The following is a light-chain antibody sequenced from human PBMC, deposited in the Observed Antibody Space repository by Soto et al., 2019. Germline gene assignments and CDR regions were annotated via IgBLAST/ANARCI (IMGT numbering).Light chain of an antibody. CDR3: QQYGSSGT. Sequence: IVLTQSPGTLSLSQGERATLSCRASQSVSNNYLAWYQQKPGQAPRLLIYGASNRATGIPDRFSGSGSGTDFTLTISRLEPEDFAVYYCQQYGSSGTFGQRTNVDIK. V-gene: IGKV3-20*01. J-gene: IGKJ1*01. CDR2: GAS. CDR1: QSVSNNY.